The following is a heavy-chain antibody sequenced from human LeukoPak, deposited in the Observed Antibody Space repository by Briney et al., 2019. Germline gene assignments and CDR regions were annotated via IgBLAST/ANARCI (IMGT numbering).Heavy chain of an antibody. V-gene: IGHV1-69*06. D-gene: IGHD3-9*01. CDR3: ARDGDYDILTGYPRLPFDY. CDR1: GGTFSSYA. Sequence: SVKVSCKASGGTFSSYAISWVRQAPGQGLEWMGGIIPIFGTANYAQKFQGRVTITADKSTSTAYMELSSLRSEDTAVYYCARDGDYDILTGYPRLPFDYWGQGTLVTASS. CDR2: IIPIFGTA. J-gene: IGHJ4*02.